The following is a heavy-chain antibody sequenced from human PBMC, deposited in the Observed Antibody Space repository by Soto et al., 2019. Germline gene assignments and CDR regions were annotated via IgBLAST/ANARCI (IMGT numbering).Heavy chain of an antibody. CDR1: GFSVTANY. V-gene: IGHV3-53*01. CDR3: HGYGY. J-gene: IGHJ4*02. Sequence: EVQVVESGGGLIQPGGSLSLSCEVSGFSVTANYMSWVRQAPGKGLEWVSVIYSGGSTYYIDSVKGRFSISRDLSKNTLYLQMNSLRAEDTAVYYCHGYGYWGQGTLVTVSS. CDR2: IYSGGST. D-gene: IGHD5-12*01.